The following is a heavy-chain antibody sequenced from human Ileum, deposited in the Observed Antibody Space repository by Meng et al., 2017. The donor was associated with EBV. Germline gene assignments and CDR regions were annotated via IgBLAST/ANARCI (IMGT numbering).Heavy chain of an antibody. V-gene: IGHV4-61*03. D-gene: IGHD2-8*02. J-gene: IGHJ4*02. CDR2: MYDSDSGTA. CDR1: GASVSSGGYH. CDR3: AYYTAGRGGVGS. Sequence: QQQESGPGLVKPSETLSLSFSFSGASVSSGGYHWSWIRQPPGKGLEWIGCMYDSDSGTAKYNPSLNSRVIISLDTSKNHFVLKLTSVTAADTAVYYCAYYTAGRGGVGSWGQGTLVTVSS.